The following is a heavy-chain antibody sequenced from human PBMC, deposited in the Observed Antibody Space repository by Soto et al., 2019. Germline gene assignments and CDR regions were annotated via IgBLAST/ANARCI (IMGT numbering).Heavy chain of an antibody. V-gene: IGHV3-66*01. J-gene: IGHJ1*01. CDR3: AGDRPFHY. CDR1: GFTVSSNY. CDR2: FYSGGST. Sequence: PGGSLRLSCAASGFTVSSNYMSWVRQAPGKGLEWVSVFYSGGSTFYADSVKGRFTISRDISKNILYLQMNNLRAEDTAVYFCAGDRPFHYWGQGTLVTVSS.